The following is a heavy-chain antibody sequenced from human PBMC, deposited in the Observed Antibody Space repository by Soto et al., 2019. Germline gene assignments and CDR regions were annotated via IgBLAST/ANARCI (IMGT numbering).Heavy chain of an antibody. V-gene: IGHV4-59*01. CDR1: GCSISSYY. Sequence: QVQLPESGPGLVKPSETLSLTCTVSGCSISSYYWCWVRQPPGKGLEWIGYIYYSGSTNYNPSRKRRDTISVDTCKNQFSLKLSSVTAADTAVYYCARRYGYAFDIWGKGTMVTVSS. D-gene: IGHD4-17*01. J-gene: IGHJ3*02. CDR3: ARRYGYAFDI. CDR2: IYYSGST.